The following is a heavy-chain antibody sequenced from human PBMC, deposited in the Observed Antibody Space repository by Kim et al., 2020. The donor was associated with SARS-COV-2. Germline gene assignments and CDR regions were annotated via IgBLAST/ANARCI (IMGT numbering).Heavy chain of an antibody. J-gene: IGHJ6*02. CDR2: ISSSGSTI. CDR1: GFTFSDYY. CDR3: ARGPRGVMFYYYGMDL. D-gene: IGHD3-10*01. V-gene: IGHV3-11*01. Sequence: GGSLRLSCAASGFTFSDYYMSWIRQAPGKGLEWVSYISSSGSTIYYADSVKGRFTISRDNAKNSLYLQMNSLRAEDTAVYYCARGPRGVMFYYYGMDLWGQGTTVTVSS.